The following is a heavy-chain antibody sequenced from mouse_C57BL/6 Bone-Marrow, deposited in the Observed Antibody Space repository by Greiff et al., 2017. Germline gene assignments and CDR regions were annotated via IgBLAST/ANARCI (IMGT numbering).Heavy chain of an antibody. CDR2: IDPEDGET. J-gene: IGHJ2*01. D-gene: IGHD2-1*01. CDR1: GFNIKDYY. V-gene: IGHV14-2*01. Sequence: EVKVVESGAELVKPGASVTLSCTASGFNIKDYYMHWVKQRTEQGLEWIGRIDPEDGETKYAPKFQGKATITADTSSNTAYLQRSSLTSEDTAVYYCARRKLPDYWGQGTTLTVSS. CDR3: ARRKLPDY.